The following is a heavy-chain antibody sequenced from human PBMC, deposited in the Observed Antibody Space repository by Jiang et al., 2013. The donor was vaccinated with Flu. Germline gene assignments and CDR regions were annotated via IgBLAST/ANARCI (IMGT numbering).Heavy chain of an antibody. Sequence: SCKASGGTFSSYAISWVRQAPGQGLEWMGGIIPIFGTANYAQKFQGRVTITADESTSTAYMELSSLRSEDTAVYYCARGDDSGSYYYGMDVWGQGTTVTVSS. D-gene: IGHD2-21*02. CDR3: ARGDDSGSYYYGMDV. J-gene: IGHJ6*02. V-gene: IGHV1-69*01. CDR1: GGTFSSYA. CDR2: IIPIFGTA.